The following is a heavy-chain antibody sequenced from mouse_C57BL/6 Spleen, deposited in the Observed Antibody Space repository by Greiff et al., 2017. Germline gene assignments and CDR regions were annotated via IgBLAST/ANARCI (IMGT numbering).Heavy chain of an antibody. V-gene: IGHV5-12*01. Sequence: DVKLVESGGGLVQPGGSLKPSCAASGFTFSDYYMYWVRQTPEKRLEWVAYISNGGGSTYYPDTVKGRFTISRDNAKNTLYLQMSRLKSEDTAMYYCARLNGYGDYYAMDYWGQGTSVTVSS. CDR3: ARLNGYGDYYAMDY. D-gene: IGHD2-2*01. CDR2: ISNGGGST. CDR1: GFTFSDYY. J-gene: IGHJ4*01.